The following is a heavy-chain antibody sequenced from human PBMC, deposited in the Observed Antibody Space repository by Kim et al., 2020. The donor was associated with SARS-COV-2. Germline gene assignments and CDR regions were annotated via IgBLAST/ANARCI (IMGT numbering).Heavy chain of an antibody. CDR1: GFTFDDYA. CDR2: ISWNSGSI. J-gene: IGHJ6*01. CDR3: AKDILRYFDWSYGMDV. V-gene: IGHV3-9*01. Sequence: GGSLRLSCAASGFTFDDYAMHWVRQAPGKGLEWVSGISWNSGSIGYADSVKGRFTISRDNAKNSLYLQMNSLRAEDTALYYCAKDILRYFDWSYGMDVWG. D-gene: IGHD3-9*01.